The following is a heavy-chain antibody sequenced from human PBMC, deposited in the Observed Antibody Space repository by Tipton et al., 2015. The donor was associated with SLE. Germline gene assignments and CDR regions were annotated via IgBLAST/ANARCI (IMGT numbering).Heavy chain of an antibody. Sequence: QVQLVQSGAEVKKPGSSVKVSCKASGGTFSSYAISWARQAPGQGLEWMGGIVPMFGTIHYAQKFQGRVTMTRNTSISTAYMELSILRSEDTAVYYCARGSGTYYNDIDYWGQGTLVTVSS. D-gene: IGHD3-10*01. J-gene: IGHJ4*02. V-gene: IGHV1-69*06. CDR1: GGTFSSYA. CDR3: ARGSGTYYNDIDY. CDR2: IVPMFGTI.